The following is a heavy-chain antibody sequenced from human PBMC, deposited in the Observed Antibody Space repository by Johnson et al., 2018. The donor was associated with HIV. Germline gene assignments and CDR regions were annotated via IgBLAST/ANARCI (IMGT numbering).Heavy chain of an antibody. CDR1: GFTFSSYA. CDR3: ATGYCSGGSCPRDAFDI. D-gene: IGHD2-15*01. CDR2: ISGSGGST. Sequence: VQLVESGGGVVQPGRSLRLSCAASGFTFSSYAMHWVRQAPGKGLEWVSAISGSGGSTYYADSVKGRFTISRDNSKNTLYLQMNSLRAEDTAVSYCATGYCSGGSCPRDAFDIWGQGTMVTVSS. V-gene: IGHV3-23*04. J-gene: IGHJ3*02.